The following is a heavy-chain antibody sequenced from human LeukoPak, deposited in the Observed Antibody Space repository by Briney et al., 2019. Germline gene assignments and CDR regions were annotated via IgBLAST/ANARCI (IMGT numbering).Heavy chain of an antibody. D-gene: IGHD5-18*01. J-gene: IGHJ6*03. V-gene: IGHV4-4*07. CDR2: IYTGGST. Sequence: SETLSLTCTVSGGSISSYYWSWIRQPAGKGLEWIGRIYTGGSTNYNPSLKSRVTMSVDTSKNQFSLKLSSVTAADTAVYYCARDKGDTAMVGEYYYYYYYMDVWGKGTTVTVSS. CDR3: ARDKGDTAMVGEYYYYYYYMDV. CDR1: GGSISSYY.